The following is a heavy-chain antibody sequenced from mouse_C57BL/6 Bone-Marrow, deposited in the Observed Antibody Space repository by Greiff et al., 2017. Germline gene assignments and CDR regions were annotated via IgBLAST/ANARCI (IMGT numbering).Heavy chain of an antibody. CDR2: IRSKSSNYAT. J-gene: IGHJ4*01. Sequence: EAGGGLVQPKGSLTLSCAASGFTFNTYAMHWVRQAPGKGLEWVARIRSKSSNYATYYADSVKDRFTISRDDSQSMLYLQMNNLKTEDTAMYYCVRGFITTVVGAMDYWGQGTSVTVSS. D-gene: IGHD1-1*01. V-gene: IGHV10-3*01. CDR1: GFTFNTYA. CDR3: VRGFITTVVGAMDY.